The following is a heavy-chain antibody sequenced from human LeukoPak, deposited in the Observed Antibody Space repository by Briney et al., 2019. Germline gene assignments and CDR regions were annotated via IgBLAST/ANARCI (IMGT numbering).Heavy chain of an antibody. J-gene: IGHJ4*02. Sequence: SETLSLTCAVYGGSFSGYYWSWIRQPPGKGLEWIGEINHSGSTNYNPSLKSRVAMSLDTSKSQFSLRLSSVTAADTALYFCARHPFATPFDSWGPGTLATVSS. CDR1: GGSFSGYY. D-gene: IGHD2-15*01. V-gene: IGHV4-34*01. CDR2: INHSGST. CDR3: ARHPFATPFDS.